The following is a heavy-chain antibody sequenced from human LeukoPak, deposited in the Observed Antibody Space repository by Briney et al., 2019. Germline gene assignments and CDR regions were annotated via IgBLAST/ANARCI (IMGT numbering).Heavy chain of an antibody. V-gene: IGHV1-3*01. CDR1: GYTFTSYA. CDR3: ARDSGSGNNDY. J-gene: IGHJ4*02. D-gene: IGHD1-26*01. Sequence: ASVKVSCKASGYTFTSYAMHWVRQAPGQRLEWMGWINAGNGNTKYSQKFQGRVTITRDTSATTAFMELSSLRSEDAAVYYCARDSGSGNNDYWGQGTLVTVSS. CDR2: INAGNGNT.